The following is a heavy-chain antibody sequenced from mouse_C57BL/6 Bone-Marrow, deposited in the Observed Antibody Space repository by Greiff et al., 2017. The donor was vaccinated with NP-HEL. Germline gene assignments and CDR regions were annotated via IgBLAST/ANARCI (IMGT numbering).Heavy chain of an antibody. J-gene: IGHJ2*01. D-gene: IGHD2-4*01. V-gene: IGHV1-55*01. Sequence: VQLQQPGAELVKPGASVKMSCKASGYTFTSYWITWVKQRPGQGLEWIGDIYPGSGCTKYNEKFKSKATLTVDTSSSTAYMQLSSLTSEDSAFYYCARCDYDNYWGQGTTLTVSS. CDR1: GYTFTSYW. CDR3: ARCDYDNY. CDR2: IYPGSGCT.